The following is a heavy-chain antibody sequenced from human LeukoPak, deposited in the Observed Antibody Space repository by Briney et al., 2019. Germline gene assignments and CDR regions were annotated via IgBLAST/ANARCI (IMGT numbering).Heavy chain of an antibody. CDR2: ISYDGSNK. CDR1: GFTFSSYG. V-gene: IGHV3-30*18. D-gene: IGHD4-11*01. J-gene: IGHJ4*02. Sequence: GGSLRLSCAASGFTFSSYGMHWVRQAPGKGLEWVAVISYDGSNKYYADSVKGRFTISRDNSKNTLYLQMNSLRAEDTAVYYCAEDLNLQWTLDYWGQGTLVTVSS. CDR3: AEDLNLQWTLDY.